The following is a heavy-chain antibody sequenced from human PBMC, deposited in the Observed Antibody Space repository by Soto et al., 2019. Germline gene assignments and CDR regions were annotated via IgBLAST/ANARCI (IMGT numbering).Heavy chain of an antibody. D-gene: IGHD6-19*01. CDR3: ARGGGVDRSGWSTDY. CDR2: NIPIFGKA. Sequence: QVQLVQSGAEVKKPGSSVKVSCKASGGTFSSYAISWVRQAPGQGLEWMGGNIPIFGKAKYAQKFQGRATMTADESTSTAYMELRSLRSDDTAVYYCARGGGVDRSGWSTDYWGQGTLVTVSS. J-gene: IGHJ4*02. CDR1: GGTFSSYA. V-gene: IGHV1-69*12.